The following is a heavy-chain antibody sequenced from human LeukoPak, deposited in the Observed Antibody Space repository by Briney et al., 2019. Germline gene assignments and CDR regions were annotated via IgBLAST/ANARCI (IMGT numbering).Heavy chain of an antibody. J-gene: IGHJ4*01. V-gene: IGHV4-59*08. CDR2: IYSSGSA. CDR3: ARHRDYYDT. Sequence: SSETLSLTCTVSGASLNNNFWTWIRQPPGKGLEWIGYIYSSGSANYNPSLKSRVIISGDTSKNQISLNLTSVTAADTAVYFCARHRDYYDTWGHGTLVTVSS. CDR1: GASLNNNF. D-gene: IGHD3-22*01.